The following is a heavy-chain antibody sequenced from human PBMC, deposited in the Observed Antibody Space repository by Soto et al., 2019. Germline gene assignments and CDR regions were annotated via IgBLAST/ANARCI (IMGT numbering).Heavy chain of an antibody. D-gene: IGHD2-15*01. J-gene: IGHJ4*02. CDR2: IYYSGST. CDR1: GGSISSSSYY. V-gene: IGHV4-39*01. CDR3: ARQGSRILAPQFDY. Sequence: QLQLQESGPGLVKPSETLSLTCTVSGGSISSSSYYWGWIRQPPGKGLEWIGSIYYSGSTYYNPSLKSRVTISVDTSKNQFSLKLSSVTAADTAVYYCARQGSRILAPQFDYWGQGTLVTVSS.